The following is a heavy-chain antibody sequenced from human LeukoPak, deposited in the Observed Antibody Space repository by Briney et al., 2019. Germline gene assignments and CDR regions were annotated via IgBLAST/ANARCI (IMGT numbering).Heavy chain of an antibody. CDR1: GFAFSTYW. J-gene: IGHJ4*02. Sequence: PGGSLRLSSAASGFAFSTYWMSWLRQAPAKGLEWVANVNQAGSDKYYMDSVKGRFTISRGNADNSLYLQMNSLRAEDTAVYYCARGVFASGWYPDNFDYWGQGTLVTVSS. CDR2: VNQAGSDK. D-gene: IGHD6-19*01. CDR3: ARGVFASGWYPDNFDY. V-gene: IGHV3-7*01.